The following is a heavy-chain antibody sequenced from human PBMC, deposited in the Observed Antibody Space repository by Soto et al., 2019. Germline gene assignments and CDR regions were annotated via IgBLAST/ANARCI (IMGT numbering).Heavy chain of an antibody. CDR1: GGSFSGYY. V-gene: IGHV4-34*01. CDR2: ISHSGST. D-gene: IGHD3-10*02. Sequence: QVQVKQWGAGVLKPSETLSLTCGVYGGSFSGYYWTWLRQPPGKGLEWIGEISHSGSTDYNPSLWGRVTISIDASKNQLSLNLNSVTAADTAVYYCARGPMSDWPLCSHLGQGILVTVSS. CDR3: ARGPMSDWPLCSH. J-gene: IGHJ4*02.